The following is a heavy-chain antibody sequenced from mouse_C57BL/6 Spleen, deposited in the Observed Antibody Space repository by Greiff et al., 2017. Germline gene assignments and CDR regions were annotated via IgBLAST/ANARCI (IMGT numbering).Heavy chain of an antibody. CDR1: GYTFTSYW. CDR2: IYPSDSET. V-gene: IGHV1-61*01. CDR3: ARGGYDYDPFAY. D-gene: IGHD2-4*01. Sequence: VQLQQPGAELVRPGSSVKLSCKASGYTFTSYWMDWVKQRPGQGLEWIGNIYPSDSETHYNQKFKDKATLTVDKSSSTAYMQRSSLTSEDSAVYYGARGGYDYDPFAYWGQGTLVTVSA. J-gene: IGHJ3*01.